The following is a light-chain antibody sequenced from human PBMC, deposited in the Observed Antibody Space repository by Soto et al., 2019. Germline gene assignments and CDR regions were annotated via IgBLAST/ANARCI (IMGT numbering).Light chain of an antibody. Sequence: QSALTQPPSASGSPGQSVTISCTGSSSDVGGYNYVSWYQQHTGKAPKLMIYEVSKRPAGVPDRLSGSTSGNTASLTVSGIQAEDEADYYCSSYGGSNTVVFGGGTKLTVL. CDR1: SSDVGGYNY. CDR3: SSYGGSNTVV. CDR2: EVS. J-gene: IGLJ2*01. V-gene: IGLV2-8*01.